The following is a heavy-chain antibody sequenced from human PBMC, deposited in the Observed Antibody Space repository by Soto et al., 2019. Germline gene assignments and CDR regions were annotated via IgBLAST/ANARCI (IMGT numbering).Heavy chain of an antibody. CDR2: IYLSDSDT. D-gene: IGHD3-3*01. V-gene: IGHV5-51*01. CDR3: ARGGVSTRTFDY. J-gene: IGHJ4*02. Sequence: GESLKISCKGSGYNFAGYWIAWVRQMPGKGLELMGIIYLSDSDTRYRPPFQGQVTISADKSISSAYLQWSSLRASDTAMYYCARGGVSTRTFDYWGQGTPVTVSS. CDR1: GYNFAGYW.